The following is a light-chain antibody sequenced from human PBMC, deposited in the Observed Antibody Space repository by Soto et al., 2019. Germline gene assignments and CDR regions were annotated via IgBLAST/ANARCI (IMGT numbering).Light chain of an antibody. V-gene: IGKV1-5*03. CDR1: QSINFY. CDR3: QQSSDYPWT. J-gene: IGKJ1*01. CDR2: EAS. Sequence: DIQMTQSPSTLSASVGDRVTITCRASQSINFYLAWYQQKPGKAPKLLIYEASNLESGVPSRFSGSGSGTESTLTISSLQPDDFATYYCQQSSDYPWTFGQGTKVDIK.